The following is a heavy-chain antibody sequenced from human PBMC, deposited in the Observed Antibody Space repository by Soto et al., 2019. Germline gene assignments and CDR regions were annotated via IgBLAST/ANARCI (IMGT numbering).Heavy chain of an antibody. CDR1: GFSLSTSGVG. V-gene: IGHV2-5*02. CDR3: AHSFSFGEVDY. D-gene: IGHD3-10*01. Sequence: QITLKESGPTLVKPTQTLTLTCTFSGFSLSTSGVGVGWIRQPPGKALEWLALIYWDDDKRYNPSLKSRLTITKDPSKNQVVLTMTNMDPVYTATYCCAHSFSFGEVDYWGQGTLVTVSS. J-gene: IGHJ4*02. CDR2: IYWDDDK.